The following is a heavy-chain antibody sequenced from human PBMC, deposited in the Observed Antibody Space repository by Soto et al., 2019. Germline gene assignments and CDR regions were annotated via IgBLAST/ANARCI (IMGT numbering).Heavy chain of an antibody. CDR1: GFTFSSYA. D-gene: IGHD3-22*01. Sequence: EVQLLESGGGLVQPGGSLRLSCAASGFTFSSYAMSWVRQAPGKGLEWVSAISGSGGSTYYADSVKGRFTISRDNSKNTLYLQMNSLRAEDTAVYYCAKRTLIPYYYDSSGSFGGMDVWGQGTTVTVSS. CDR3: AKRTLIPYYYDSSGSFGGMDV. V-gene: IGHV3-23*01. J-gene: IGHJ6*02. CDR2: ISGSGGST.